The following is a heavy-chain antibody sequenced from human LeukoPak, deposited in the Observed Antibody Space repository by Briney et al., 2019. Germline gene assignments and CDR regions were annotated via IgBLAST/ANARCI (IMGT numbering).Heavy chain of an antibody. D-gene: IGHD2-15*01. V-gene: IGHV1-58*02. J-gene: IGHJ6*03. CDR1: GFTFTSSA. CDR2: IVVGSGNT. Sequence: RASVKFSCKASGFTFTSSAMQWVRQARGQRLEWIGWIVVGSGNTNYAQKFKERVTITRDMSTSTAYMELSSLRSEDTAVYYWAASSQRRGYMDVWGKGTTVTVSS. CDR3: AASSQRRGYMDV.